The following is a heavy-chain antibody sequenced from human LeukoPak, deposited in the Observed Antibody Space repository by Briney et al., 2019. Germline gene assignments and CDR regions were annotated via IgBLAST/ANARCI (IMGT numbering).Heavy chain of an antibody. CDR2: IDPTGGDT. CDR3: ARGGDGYNS. J-gene: IGHJ5*02. D-gene: IGHD5-24*01. Sequence: RASVKVSCKASGYTFSSYYIHWVRLAPGQGLEWMGIIDPTGGDTTYAPKFQDRVTLTRDTSTSTVYLGLSSLRSDDTAVYYCARGGDGYNSWGQGTLVTVSS. V-gene: IGHV1-46*01. CDR1: GYTFSSYY.